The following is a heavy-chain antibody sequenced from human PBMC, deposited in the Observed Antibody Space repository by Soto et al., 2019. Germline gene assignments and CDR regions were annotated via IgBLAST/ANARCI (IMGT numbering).Heavy chain of an antibody. D-gene: IGHD2-2*01. CDR1: GGSISSGGYY. J-gene: IGHJ6*02. CDR2: IYYSGST. V-gene: IGHV4-31*03. Sequence: QVQLQESGPGLVKPSQTLSLTCTVSGGSISSGGYYWSWIRQHPGKGLEWIGYIYYSGSTYYNPSLQSRVTRSVDPSKNQCSLKLSSVTAADTAVYYCARDVPAAAYYYYYGMAVWGQGTTVTVSS. CDR3: ARDVPAAAYYYYYGMAV.